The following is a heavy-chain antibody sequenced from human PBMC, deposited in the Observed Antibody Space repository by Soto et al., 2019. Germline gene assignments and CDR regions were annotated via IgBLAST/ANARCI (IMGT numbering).Heavy chain of an antibody. CDR2: IYYSGST. V-gene: IGHV4-59*11. CDR3: ARDYYYDNSGNPGAYYYGMDV. Sequence: SETLSLPCTVSGGSIGSHHWSWIRQPPGKGLEWIGYIYYSGSTKYNPSLKSRVTMSVDKSKNQFSLRLESVTAADTAVYWCARDYYYDNSGNPGAYYYGMDVWGQGTTVTVSS. J-gene: IGHJ6*02. D-gene: IGHD3-22*01. CDR1: GGSIGSHH.